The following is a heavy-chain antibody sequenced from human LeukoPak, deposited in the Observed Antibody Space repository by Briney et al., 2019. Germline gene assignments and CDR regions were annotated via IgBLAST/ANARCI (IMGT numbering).Heavy chain of an antibody. J-gene: IGHJ4*02. Sequence: PGGSLRLSCAASGFTVSSNYMSWVRQAPGKGLEWVSVIYSGGSTYYADSVKGRFTISRDNSKNTLYLQMNSLRAEDTAVYYCAKDSTYYDSSGYYPNFDYWGQGTLVTVSS. CDR2: IYSGGST. CDR1: GFTVSSNY. D-gene: IGHD3-22*01. V-gene: IGHV3-66*01. CDR3: AKDSTYYDSSGYYPNFDY.